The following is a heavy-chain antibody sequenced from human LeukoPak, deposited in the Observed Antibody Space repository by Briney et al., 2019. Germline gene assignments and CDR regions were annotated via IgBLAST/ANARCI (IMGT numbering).Heavy chain of an antibody. CDR2: IYSGGST. J-gene: IGHJ4*02. CDR3: ATSGRGNTPFDY. V-gene: IGHV3-66*01. Sequence: PGRSLRLSCAASGFTVSSNYMSWVRQAPGKGLEWVSVIYSGGSTYYADSVRGRFTISRDNSKNTLYLQMNSLRAEDTAVYYCATSGRGNTPFDYWGQGTLVTVSS. CDR1: GFTVSSNY. D-gene: IGHD4-23*01.